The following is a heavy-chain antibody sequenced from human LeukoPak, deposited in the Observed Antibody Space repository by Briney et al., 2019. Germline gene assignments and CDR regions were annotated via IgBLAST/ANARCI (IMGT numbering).Heavy chain of an antibody. V-gene: IGHV3-53*01. CDR2: IYSGGST. CDR1: GFTVSSNY. D-gene: IGHD6-6*01. CDR3: AREIAADRGFDS. Sequence: PGGSLRLSCAASGFTVSSNYMSWVRQAPGKGLEWVSVIYSGGSTYYTDSVKGRFTISRDHSKNTLYLQMNSLRAEDTAVYYCAREIAADRGFDSWGQGTLVTVSS. J-gene: IGHJ4*02.